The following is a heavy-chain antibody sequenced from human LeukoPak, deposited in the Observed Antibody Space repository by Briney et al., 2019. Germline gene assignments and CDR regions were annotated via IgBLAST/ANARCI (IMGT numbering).Heavy chain of an antibody. CDR1: GYTFTGYY. CDR3: ARASNSMIRGVKLNWFDP. CDR2: INPNNGGT. V-gene: IGHV1-2*02. Sequence: ASVKVSCKASGYTFTGYYMHWVRQAPGQGLEWMGWINPNNGGTNYAQKFQGRATMTRDTSISTAYMELSRLRSDDTAVYYCARASNSMIRGVKLNWFDPWGQGTLVTVSS. J-gene: IGHJ5*02. D-gene: IGHD3-10*01.